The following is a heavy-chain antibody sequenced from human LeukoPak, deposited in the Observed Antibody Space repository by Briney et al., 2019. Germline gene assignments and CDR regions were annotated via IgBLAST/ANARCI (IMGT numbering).Heavy chain of an antibody. CDR2: INPHGNDK. V-gene: IGHV3-7*01. J-gene: IGHJ4*02. D-gene: IGHD2-15*01. CDR3: VRVQVVVPSAFDYCDY. Sequence: GGSLRLSCAASGFTFNNYWMWWVRQASGKGLEWVANINPHGNDKYYPDSEKGRFTISRDNAKNLLFLHMNSLRAEDTAVYYCVRVQVVVPSAFDYCDYWGQGTLVTVSS. CDR1: GFTFNNYW.